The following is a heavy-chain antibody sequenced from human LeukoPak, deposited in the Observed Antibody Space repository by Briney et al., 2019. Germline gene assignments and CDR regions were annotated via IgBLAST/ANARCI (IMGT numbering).Heavy chain of an antibody. J-gene: IGHJ4*02. CDR3: AKDQRNYYDSSGYPPRLDY. D-gene: IGHD3-22*01. Sequence: PGGSLRLSCAASGFTFSSYSMNWVRQAPGKGLEWVSSISSSSSYIYYADSVKGRFTISRDNAKNSLYLQMNSLRAEDTAVYYCAKDQRNYYDSSGYPPRLDYWGQGTLVTVSS. CDR1: GFTFSSYS. V-gene: IGHV3-21*01. CDR2: ISSSSSYI.